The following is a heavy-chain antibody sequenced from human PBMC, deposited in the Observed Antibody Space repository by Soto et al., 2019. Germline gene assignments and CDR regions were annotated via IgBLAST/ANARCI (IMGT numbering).Heavy chain of an antibody. CDR3: ARVLYSSGYYGMDV. Sequence: GASVKVSCKASGYTFTSYDINWVRQATGQGLEWMGWMNPNSGNTGYAQKFQGRVTMTRNTSISTAYMELSSLRSEDTAVYYCARVLYSSGYYGMDVWGQGTTVTVSS. V-gene: IGHV1-8*01. J-gene: IGHJ6*02. D-gene: IGHD6-19*01. CDR2: MNPNSGNT. CDR1: GYTFTSYD.